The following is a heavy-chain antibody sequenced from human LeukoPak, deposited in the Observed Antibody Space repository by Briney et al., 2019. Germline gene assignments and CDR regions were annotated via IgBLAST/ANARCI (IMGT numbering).Heavy chain of an antibody. D-gene: IGHD3-22*01. Sequence: GGSLRLSCAASGFRFYSFYMGWVRQVPGKGLGYIALISASGAVTYYAESVEGRFTISRDNAMNSVSLQMNSLSADDTAIYYCARSLIVASEDYWGQGTQVIVS. CDR1: GFRFYSFY. CDR2: ISASGAVT. CDR3: ARSLIVASEDY. J-gene: IGHJ4*02. V-gene: IGHV3-11*04.